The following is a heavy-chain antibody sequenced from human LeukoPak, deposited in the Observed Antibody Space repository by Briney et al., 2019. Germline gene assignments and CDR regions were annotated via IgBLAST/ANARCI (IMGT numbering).Heavy chain of an antibody. V-gene: IGHV3-23*01. D-gene: IGHD6-13*01. CDR3: AKGVGAAGTSSWFDP. J-gene: IGHJ5*02. CDR1: GFIFSSYA. Sequence: GGSLRVSCAASGFIFSSYAMSWVRQAPGKGLEWVSAISGSGGSTYYADSVMGRFTISRDNSKNTLYLQMNSLRAEDTAVYYCAKGVGAAGTSSWFDPWGQGTLVTVSS. CDR2: ISGSGGST.